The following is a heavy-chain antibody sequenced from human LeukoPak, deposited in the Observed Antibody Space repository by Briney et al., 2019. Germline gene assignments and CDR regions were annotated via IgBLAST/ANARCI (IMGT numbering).Heavy chain of an antibody. CDR2: ISTSSSYI. V-gene: IGHV3-21*01. J-gene: IGHJ4*02. Sequence: GGSLRLSCAASGFTFSRYSLNWVRQAPGKGLEWVSSISTSSSYIYYADSVKGRFTISRDNAKNTLYLQMNSLRAEDTAVYYCAREEDYDSSGYYYVTYAPYFDYWGQGTLVTVSS. CDR1: GFTFSRYS. D-gene: IGHD3-22*01. CDR3: AREEDYDSSGYYYVTYAPYFDY.